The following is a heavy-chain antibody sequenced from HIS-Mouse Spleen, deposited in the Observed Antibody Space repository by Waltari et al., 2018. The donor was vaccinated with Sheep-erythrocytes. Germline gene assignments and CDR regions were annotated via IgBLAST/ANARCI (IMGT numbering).Heavy chain of an antibody. J-gene: IGHJ4*02. CDR2: ISSSSSYI. D-gene: IGHD4-17*01. CDR3: ARVAAVTTYYFDY. CDR1: GFTFSSYS. V-gene: IGHV3-21*01. Sequence: EVQLVESGGGLVKPGGSLRLSCAASGFTFSSYSRNWVRQDPGKGLEWVSSISSSSSYIYYADSVKGRFTISRDNAKNSLYLQMNSLRAEDTAVYYCARVAAVTTYYFDYWGQGTLVTVSS.